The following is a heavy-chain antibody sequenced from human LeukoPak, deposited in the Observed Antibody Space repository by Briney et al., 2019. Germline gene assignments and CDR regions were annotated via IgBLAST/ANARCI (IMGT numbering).Heavy chain of an antibody. CDR2: IYYSGST. CDR3: ARGYYYDSSGTRWPEDY. V-gene: IGHV4-31*03. D-gene: IGHD3-22*01. Sequence: PSETLSLTCTVSGGSISSGGYSWSWIRQHPGKGLEWIGYIYYSGSTYYNPSLKSRVTISVDTPKNQFSLKLSSVTAADTAVYYCARGYYYDSSGTRWPEDYWGQGTLVTVSS. J-gene: IGHJ4*02. CDR1: GGSISSGGYS.